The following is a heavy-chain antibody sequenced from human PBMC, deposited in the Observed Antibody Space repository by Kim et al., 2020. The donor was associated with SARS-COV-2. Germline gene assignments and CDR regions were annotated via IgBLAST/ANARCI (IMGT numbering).Heavy chain of an antibody. V-gene: IGHV3-30-3*01. J-gene: IGHJ6*02. D-gene: IGHD3-10*01. CDR1: GLSFDDSA. Sequence: GGSLRLSCAASGLSFDDSAMNWVRQPPGKGLEWVAVISYDGRNKDYADSVKGRFTISRDNSKRTLYLQMNSLRVEDTAVYYCARGNYYESVSLSDYYNGMEVWGPGTTVTVSS. CDR2: ISYDGRNK. CDR3: ARGNYYESVSLSDYYNGMEV.